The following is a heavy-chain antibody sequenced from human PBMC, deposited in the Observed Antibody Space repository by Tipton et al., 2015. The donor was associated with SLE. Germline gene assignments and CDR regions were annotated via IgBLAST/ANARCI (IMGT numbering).Heavy chain of an antibody. CDR3: ARTKGLGYCSSTSCKGYFDY. V-gene: IGHV4-4*07. CDR1: GGSISSYY. CDR2: IYTSGST. D-gene: IGHD2-2*01. Sequence: TLSLTCTVSGGSISSYYWSWIRQPAGKGLEWIGRIYTSGSTNYNPSLKSRVTMSVDTSKNQFSLKLSSVTAADTAVYYCARTKGLGYCSSTSCKGYFDYWGQGTLVTVSS. J-gene: IGHJ4*02.